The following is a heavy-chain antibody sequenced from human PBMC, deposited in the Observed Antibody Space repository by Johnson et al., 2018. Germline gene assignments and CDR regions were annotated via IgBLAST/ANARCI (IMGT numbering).Heavy chain of an antibody. CDR2: ISGSGGST. V-gene: IGHV3-23*01. J-gene: IGHJ4*02. CDR3: ANTDYYDSSGYYYTDY. Sequence: VQLQESGGGVVQPGRSLRYSCAASGFSFSSYGMYWVRQAPGKGLEWVSAISGSGGSTFYADSVKGRFTISRDNSKNPLYLQMNSLRAEEPAVYYCANTDYYDSSGYYYTDYWGQGTLFTVSS. CDR1: GFSFSSYG. D-gene: IGHD3-22*01.